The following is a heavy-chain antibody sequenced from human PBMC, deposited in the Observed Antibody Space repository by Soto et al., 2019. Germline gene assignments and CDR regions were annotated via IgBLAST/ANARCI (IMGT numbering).Heavy chain of an antibody. Sequence: ASVKVSCKASGCTSSSYAISWVRQAPGQGLEWMGGIIPIFGTANYAQKFQGRVTITADESTSTAYMELSSLRSEDTAVYYCARGGLYSSSGFYYYYGMDVWGQGTTVTVSS. V-gene: IGHV1-69*13. D-gene: IGHD6-6*01. J-gene: IGHJ6*02. CDR3: ARGGLYSSSGFYYYYGMDV. CDR2: IIPIFGTA. CDR1: GCTSSSYA.